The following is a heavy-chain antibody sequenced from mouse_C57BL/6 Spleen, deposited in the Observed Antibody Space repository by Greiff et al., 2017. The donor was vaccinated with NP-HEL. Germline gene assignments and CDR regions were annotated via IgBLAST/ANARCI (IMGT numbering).Heavy chain of an antibody. CDR3: ARGQNSNYGY. CDR2: IYPSDSET. J-gene: IGHJ2*01. Sequence: QVQLQQPGAELVRPGSSVKLSCKASGYTFTSYWMDWVKQRPGQGLEWIGNIYPSDSETHYNQKFKDKATLTVDKSASTAYMQLSSLTSEDSAVYYCARGQNSNYGYWGQGTTLTVSS. V-gene: IGHV1-61*01. CDR1: GYTFTSYW. D-gene: IGHD2-5*01.